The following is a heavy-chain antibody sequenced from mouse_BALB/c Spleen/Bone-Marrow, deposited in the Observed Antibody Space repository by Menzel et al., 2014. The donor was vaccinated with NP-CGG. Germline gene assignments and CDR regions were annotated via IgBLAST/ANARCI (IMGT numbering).Heavy chain of an antibody. V-gene: IGHV14-3*02. D-gene: IGHD1-1*02. CDR1: GFNIKDTY. CDR2: IDPANGNT. Sequence: VQLVESGAELVKPGASVKLSCTASGFNIKDTYMHWVKLRPEQGLEWIGRIDPANGNTKYDPKFQGKATITADTSSNTAYLQLSSLTSEDTAVYYCARVKLWSYAMDYWGQGTSVTVSS. CDR3: ARVKLWSYAMDY. J-gene: IGHJ4*01.